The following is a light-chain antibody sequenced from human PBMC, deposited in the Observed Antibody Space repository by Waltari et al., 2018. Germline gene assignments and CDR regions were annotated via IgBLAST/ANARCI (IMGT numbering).Light chain of an antibody. CDR2: WAS. Sequence: DIVMTQSPDSLAVSLGERATIHCKSSQSVLHSSNNKNYLAWYQQKPGQPPKLLIYWASTRESGVPDRFSGSGSGTDFTLTISSLQAEDVAVYYCQQYYTTRTFGQGTKVEIK. J-gene: IGKJ1*01. CDR3: QQYYTTRT. CDR1: QSVLHSSNNKNY. V-gene: IGKV4-1*01.